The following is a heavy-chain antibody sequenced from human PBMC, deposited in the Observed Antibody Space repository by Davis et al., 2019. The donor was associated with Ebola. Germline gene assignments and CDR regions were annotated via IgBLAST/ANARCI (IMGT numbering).Heavy chain of an antibody. CDR1: GFIFSSYG. CDR3: ARALGGNAVNYGMDV. D-gene: IGHD4-23*01. J-gene: IGHJ6*02. CDR2: IWYDGSRE. V-gene: IGHV3-33*08. Sequence: GGSLRLSCAASGFIFSSYGMHWVRQAPGRGLEWVAFIWYDGSREVYADSVKGRFTISRDTPKNMVFLQMNSLRDDDTAVYYCARALGGNAVNYGMDVWGQGTTVTVSS.